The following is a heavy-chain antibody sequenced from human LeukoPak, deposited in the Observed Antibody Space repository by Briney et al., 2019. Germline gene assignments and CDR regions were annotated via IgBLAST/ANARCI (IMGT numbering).Heavy chain of an antibody. CDR1: GFTFNSYW. Sequence: GGSLRLSCAASGFTFNSYWMSWARQAPGRGLEWVANIKQDGSVKYYVDSVKGRFTTSRDNAQNSLYLQMNSLRAEDTAVYYCARGNAYGDNVGIYFDYWGQGTLVAVSS. V-gene: IGHV3-7*01. D-gene: IGHD4-17*01. J-gene: IGHJ4*02. CDR3: ARGNAYGDNVGIYFDY. CDR2: IKQDGSVK.